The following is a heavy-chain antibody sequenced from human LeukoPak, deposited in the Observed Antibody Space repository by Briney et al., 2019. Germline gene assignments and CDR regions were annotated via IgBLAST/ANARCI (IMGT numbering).Heavy chain of an antibody. CDR1: GGSINSYY. CDR3: ARACLGSSTSCYPGNNCFDP. V-gene: IGHV4-59*01. J-gene: IGHJ5*02. CDR2: IHYTGST. Sequence: SETLSLTCTVSGGSINSYYWSWIRQPPGKGLEWIGYIHYTGSTNYNPSLKSRVTISVDTSKNQFSLKLSSVTAADTAVYYCARACLGSSTSCYPGNNCFDPWGQGTLVTVSS. D-gene: IGHD2-2*01.